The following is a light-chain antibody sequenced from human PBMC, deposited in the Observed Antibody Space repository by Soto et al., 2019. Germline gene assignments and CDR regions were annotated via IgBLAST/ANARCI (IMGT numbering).Light chain of an antibody. J-gene: IGLJ1*01. CDR2: EVN. CDR1: SSDVGNYNY. Sequence: QSPLKRPPSCSGSSVQAVTISCTGSSSDVGNYNYVSWYQQHPGKSPKLIIFEVNRRPSGVPDRFSGSKSGNTASLTVSGLQGEDEAAYYCSSYAGDNNYVFGTGTKVTVI. V-gene: IGLV2-8*01. CDR3: SSYAGDNNYV.